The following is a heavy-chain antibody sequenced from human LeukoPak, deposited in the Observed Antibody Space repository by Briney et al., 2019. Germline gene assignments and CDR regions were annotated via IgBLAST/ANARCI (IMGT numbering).Heavy chain of an antibody. J-gene: IGHJ4*02. CDR2: ISSSSSYI. CDR1: GFTLSSYS. Sequence: SGGSLRLFCAASGFTLSSYSMHWLRQAPGKGLECVSSISSSSSYIYYADSVKGRFTISRDNAKNSLYLQRNRLRDEDTAVYYCARDDPPDSDYYGWGSTPGGSIDYWGQGTLVTVSS. V-gene: IGHV3-21*01. D-gene: IGHD3-10*01. CDR3: ARDDPPDSDYYGWGSTPGGSIDY.